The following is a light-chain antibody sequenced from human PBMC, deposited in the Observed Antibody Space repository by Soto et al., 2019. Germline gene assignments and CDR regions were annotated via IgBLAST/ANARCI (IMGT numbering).Light chain of an antibody. Sequence: EIVLTQSPGTLSLSPGDRATLSCRASQSVSSSYLAWYQQKPGQAPRVLIYDASSRATGIPDRFSGSGSGTYFTLTISSLEPEDLAVYYCQQYGSSPLTFGVGTTVDIK. CDR3: QQYGSSPLT. CDR2: DAS. V-gene: IGKV3-20*01. CDR1: QSVSSSY. J-gene: IGKJ4*01.